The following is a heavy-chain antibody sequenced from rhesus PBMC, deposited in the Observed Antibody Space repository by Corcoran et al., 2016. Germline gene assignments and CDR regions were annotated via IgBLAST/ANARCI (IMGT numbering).Heavy chain of an antibody. V-gene: IGHV4-80*01. CDR1: GGSFSSYW. CDR2: INGNSGST. D-gene: IGHD1-1*01. J-gene: IGHJ4*01. CDR3: ARYLRGTSYFDY. Sequence: QVQLQESGPGLVKPSETLSLTCTVSGGSFSSYWWSWLRQPPGKGLEWIGEINGNSGSTKYNPSLKSRVTISKDASKSQFSLKLTSVTAADTAFYYCARYLRGTSYFDYWGQGVLVTVSS.